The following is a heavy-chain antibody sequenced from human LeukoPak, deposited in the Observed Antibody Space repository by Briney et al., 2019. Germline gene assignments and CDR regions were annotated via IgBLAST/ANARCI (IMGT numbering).Heavy chain of an antibody. CDR2: IYTSGST. D-gene: IGHD1-26*01. CDR3: ARYGSYYYYYMDV. V-gene: IGHV4-4*07. CDR1: GGSISSYY. J-gene: IGHJ6*03. Sequence: SETLSLTCTVSGGSISSYYWSWIRQPAGKGLEWIGRIYTSGSTNYNPSLERRVTMSVDTSKNQFSLRLSSVTAADTAAYYCARYGSYYYYYMDVWGKGTTVTVSS.